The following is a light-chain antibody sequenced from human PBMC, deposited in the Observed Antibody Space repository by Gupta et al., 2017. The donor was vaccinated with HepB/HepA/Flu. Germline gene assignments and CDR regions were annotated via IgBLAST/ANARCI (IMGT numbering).Light chain of an antibody. CDR1: KLGDKY. V-gene: IGLV3-1*01. CDR2: KDS. Sequence: SYQLTQPPSVSVSPGQAARTTCPGDKLGDKYACWYQQKPGQFPVLVIYKDSKRTSGIPERFSGCNSGNTATLTISGTQEMDEDDYYWQARDSSKVVFGGGTKLTVL. J-gene: IGLJ2*01. CDR3: QARDSSKVV.